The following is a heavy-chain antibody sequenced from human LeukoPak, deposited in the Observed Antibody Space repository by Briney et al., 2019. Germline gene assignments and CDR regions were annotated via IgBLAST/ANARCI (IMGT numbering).Heavy chain of an antibody. D-gene: IGHD3-3*01. Sequence: SETLSLTCTVSGGSISSGSYHWSWTRQPAGKALEWIGRIYPSGSTNYDPSLKSRVTISVDTSKNQFSLKLSSVTAADTAVYYCARGRLLYRYYFDYWGQGTLVTVSS. CDR1: GGSISSGSYH. CDR3: ARGRLLYRYYFDY. J-gene: IGHJ4*02. CDR2: IYPSGST. V-gene: IGHV4-61*02.